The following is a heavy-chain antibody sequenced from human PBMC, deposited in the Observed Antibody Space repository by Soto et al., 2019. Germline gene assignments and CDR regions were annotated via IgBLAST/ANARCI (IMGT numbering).Heavy chain of an antibody. CDR2: VYYSGST. V-gene: IGHV4-59*08. D-gene: IGHD5-12*01. CDR1: GGSISSHY. Sequence: QVQLQGSGPGLVKPSETLSLTCTVSGGSISSHYWSWIRQPPGQGLEWIGYVYYSGSTNYNPSLKSRVTISVDTSKSQFSLRLSSVTAADTAVYFCARLDGYDHYVDYWGQGALVTVSS. CDR3: ARLDGYDHYVDY. J-gene: IGHJ4*02.